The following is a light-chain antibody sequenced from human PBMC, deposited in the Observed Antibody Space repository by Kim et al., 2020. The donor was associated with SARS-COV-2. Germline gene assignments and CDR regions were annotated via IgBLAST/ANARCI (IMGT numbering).Light chain of an antibody. Sequence: SSELTQDPAVSVALGQTVRITCQGDRLRSYYATWYQQRPRQAPVLVIYGRNNRPSGIPDRFSGSSSGNTASLAISGAQAEDEADFYCQSRDSGGDVLFGGGTQLTVL. CDR2: GRN. CDR3: QSRDSGGDVL. V-gene: IGLV3-19*01. J-gene: IGLJ2*01. CDR1: RLRSYY.